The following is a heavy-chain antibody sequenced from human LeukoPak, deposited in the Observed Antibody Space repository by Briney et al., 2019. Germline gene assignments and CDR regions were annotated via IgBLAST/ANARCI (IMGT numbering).Heavy chain of an antibody. J-gene: IGHJ4*02. Sequence: SETLSLTCTVSGGSVSSSEYYCDWIRQPPGKGLQWIGTIYYSGSTSYNPSLKSRVTISVDTSKNQFSLKLSSVTAADTAVYYCASPTLGYCSGGGCYYFDYWGQGNLVTVSS. CDR2: IYYSGST. CDR3: ASPTLGYCSGGGCYYFDY. CDR1: GGSVSSSEYY. D-gene: IGHD2-15*01. V-gene: IGHV4-39*01.